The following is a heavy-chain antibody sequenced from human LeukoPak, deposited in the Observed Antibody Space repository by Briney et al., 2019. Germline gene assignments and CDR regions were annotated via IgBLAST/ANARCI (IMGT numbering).Heavy chain of an antibody. V-gene: IGHV4-39*01. CDR3: ARHSGLLPEFDY. J-gene: IGHJ4*02. Sequence: SETLSLTCTVSGGSISSGSYYWSWIRQPAGKGLEWIGSIYYSGSTYYNPSLKSRVTISVDTSKNQFSLKLSSVTAADTAVYYCARHSGLLPEFDYWGQGTLVTVSS. CDR1: GGSISSGSYY. CDR2: IYYSGST. D-gene: IGHD3-22*01.